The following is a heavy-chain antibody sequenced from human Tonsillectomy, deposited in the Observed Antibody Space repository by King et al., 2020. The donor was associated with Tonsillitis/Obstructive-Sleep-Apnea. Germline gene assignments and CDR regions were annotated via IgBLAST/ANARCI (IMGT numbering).Heavy chain of an antibody. CDR2: ISGSGGGT. CDR1: GFTFNSYA. CDR3: AKGKDNSGWYYYGMDV. J-gene: IGHJ6*02. Sequence: VQLVESGGGSVQPGGSLRLSCAASGFTFNSYAMNWVRQAPGKGLEWVSAISGSGGGTYSANSVRGRFTISRDNSKNTLYLQMNRLTVEDTAVYYCAKGKDNSGWYYYGMDVWGQGTTVTVSS. D-gene: IGHD6-19*01. V-gene: IGHV3-23*04.